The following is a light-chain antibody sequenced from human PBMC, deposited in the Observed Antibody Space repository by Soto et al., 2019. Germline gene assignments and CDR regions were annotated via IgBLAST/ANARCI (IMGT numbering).Light chain of an antibody. CDR1: QSISYY. CDR2: GAS. V-gene: IGKV1-5*01. CDR3: QHHNSYSQT. Sequence: DIQLTQSPPTLSASVGDRVTITCRASQSISYYLAWYQQMPGKAPQLLIYGASSLQSGVPSRFSGSGSGTEFTLTISSLQPDDFATYFCQHHNSYSQTFGQGTKVEIK. J-gene: IGKJ1*01.